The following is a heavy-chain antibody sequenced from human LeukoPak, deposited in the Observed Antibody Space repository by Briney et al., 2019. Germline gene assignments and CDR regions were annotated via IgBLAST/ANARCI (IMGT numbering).Heavy chain of an antibody. CDR3: ARGPGCSGGSCYYWFDP. V-gene: IGHV4-34*01. J-gene: IGHJ5*02. D-gene: IGHD2-15*01. CDR2: INHSGST. CDR1: GGSFSDYY. Sequence: SETLSLTCAVYGGSFSDYYRSWIRQPPGKGLEWIGEINHSGSTNYNPSLKSRVTISVDTSKNQFSLKLSSVTAADTAVYYCARGPGCSGGSCYYWFDPWGQGTLVTVSS.